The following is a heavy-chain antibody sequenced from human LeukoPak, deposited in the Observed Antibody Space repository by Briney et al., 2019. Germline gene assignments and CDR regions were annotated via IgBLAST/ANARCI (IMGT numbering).Heavy chain of an antibody. CDR3: AREQRVGATWVYYYYYYMDV. V-gene: IGHV1-18*01. CDR2: ISAYNGNT. J-gene: IGHJ6*03. CDR1: GYTFTSYG. Sequence: EASVKVSCKASGYTFTSYGISWVRQAPGQGLEWMGWISAYNGNTNYAQKLQGRVTMTTDTSTSTAYMELRSLRSDDTAVYYCAREQRVGATWVYYYYYYMDVWGKGTTVTVSS. D-gene: IGHD1-26*01.